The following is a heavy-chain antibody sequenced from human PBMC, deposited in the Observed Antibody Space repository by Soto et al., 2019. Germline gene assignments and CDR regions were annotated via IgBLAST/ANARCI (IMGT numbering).Heavy chain of an antibody. D-gene: IGHD1-26*01. CDR3: AKRPRALLTFDY. Sequence: EVQLVDSGGGLVQPGGSLRLSCAASGFLFSNYVMSWVRQAPGKGLEWVSSISASGGTSYYADSVKGRFTISRDNSKNTLNLQMNSLRAEDTAIYYCAKRPRALLTFDYWGQGTLGTVSS. CDR2: ISASGGTS. J-gene: IGHJ4*02. V-gene: IGHV3-23*04. CDR1: GFLFSNYV.